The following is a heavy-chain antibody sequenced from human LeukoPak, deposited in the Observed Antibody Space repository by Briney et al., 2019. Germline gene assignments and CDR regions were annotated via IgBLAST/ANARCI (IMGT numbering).Heavy chain of an antibody. V-gene: IGHV3-30*18. CDR1: GFTFSSYG. CDR2: ISYDGSNK. Sequence: PGGSLRLSCAASGFTFSSYGMHWVRQAPGKGLEWVAVISYDGSNKYYADSVKGRFTISRDNSKNTLYLQMNGLRAEDTAVYYCAKDGPGDDYGDYEAFDIWGQGTMVTVSS. D-gene: IGHD4-17*01. J-gene: IGHJ3*02. CDR3: AKDGPGDDYGDYEAFDI.